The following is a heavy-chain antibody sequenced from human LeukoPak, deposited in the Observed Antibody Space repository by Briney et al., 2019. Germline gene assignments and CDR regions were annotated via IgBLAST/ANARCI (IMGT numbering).Heavy chain of an antibody. J-gene: IGHJ4*02. CDR3: ARVFQNGFDS. Sequence: PSQTLSLTCAISGDSVSSNSAAWNWIRQSPSRGLEWLGRTYYRSKWYNDYAVSVKSRIIINPDTSKNHFSLQLKSVSPEDTAVYYCARVFQNGFDSWGQGTLVTVSS. V-gene: IGHV6-1*01. CDR2: TYYRSKWYN. CDR1: GDSVSSNSAA. D-gene: IGHD1-1*01.